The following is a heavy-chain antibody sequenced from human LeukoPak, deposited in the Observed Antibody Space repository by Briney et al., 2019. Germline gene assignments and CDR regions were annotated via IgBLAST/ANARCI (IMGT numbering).Heavy chain of an antibody. Sequence: SSETLSLTCTVSGDSISSYYWGWIRQPPGKGLEWIGSMSYSGSTYYNPSLKSRVTISVDTSKNQFSLKLSSVTAADTAVYYCARYAGTGGDYGYYMDVWGKGTTVTISS. CDR2: MSYSGST. CDR1: GDSISSYY. J-gene: IGHJ6*03. D-gene: IGHD4-17*01. CDR3: ARYAGTGGDYGYYMDV. V-gene: IGHV4-39*01.